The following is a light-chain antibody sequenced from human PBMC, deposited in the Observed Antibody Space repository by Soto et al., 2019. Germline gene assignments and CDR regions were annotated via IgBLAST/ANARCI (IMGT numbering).Light chain of an antibody. V-gene: IGKV1-27*01. CDR2: GAS. J-gene: IGKJ1*01. CDR3: QNYNRAPWT. Sequence: DIQMTQSPSSLSASVGDRVTITCRASQDISNYLAWYQQKPGEAPKLLIYGASTLQSGVPSRFSGSRSGTDFTLTISSLQTEDVATYYCQNYNRAPWTFGQGTKVETK. CDR1: QDISNY.